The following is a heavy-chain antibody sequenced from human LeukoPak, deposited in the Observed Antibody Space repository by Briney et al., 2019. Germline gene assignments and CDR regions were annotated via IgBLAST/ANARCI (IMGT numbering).Heavy chain of an antibody. J-gene: IGHJ6*03. V-gene: IGHV4-38-2*02. CDR3: ARDEVTRERGYYYYMDV. Sequence: SETLSLTCTVSGYSISSGYYWGWIRQPPGKGLEWIGSIYHSGSTYYNPSLKSRVTISVDTSKNQFSLKLSSVTAADTAVYYCARDEVTRERGYYYYMDVWGKGTTVTISS. CDR1: GYSISSGYY. CDR2: IYHSGST. D-gene: IGHD2-21*02.